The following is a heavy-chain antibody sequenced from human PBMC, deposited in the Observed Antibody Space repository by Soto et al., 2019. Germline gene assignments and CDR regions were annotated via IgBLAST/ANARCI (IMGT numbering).Heavy chain of an antibody. V-gene: IGHV3-48*01. CDR1: GFTFSSYN. Sequence: EVQLVESGGGLVQPGGSLRLSCAASGFTFSSYNMNWVRQAPGKGLEWVSYISSSSTIYYADSVKGRFTISRDNAKNSLYLQMNSLRAEDTAVYYCAREGDSSGWYNWFDPWGQGTLVSFSS. D-gene: IGHD3-22*01. J-gene: IGHJ5*02. CDR2: ISSSSTI. CDR3: AREGDSSGWYNWFDP.